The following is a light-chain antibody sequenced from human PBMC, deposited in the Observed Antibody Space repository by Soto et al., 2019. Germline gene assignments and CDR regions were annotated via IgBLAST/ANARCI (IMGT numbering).Light chain of an antibody. V-gene: IGKV1-5*01. CDR3: QQYKSDYT. Sequence: DVQMTQSPSTLAASVGDSVTITCRASQSISSWLTWYQQKPGKAPKLLIYDASSLESGAPSRFSGSASETEFTLTINSRQPDDFATYYCQQYKSDYTLSPGTKLEIK. CDR1: QSISSW. J-gene: IGKJ2*01. CDR2: DAS.